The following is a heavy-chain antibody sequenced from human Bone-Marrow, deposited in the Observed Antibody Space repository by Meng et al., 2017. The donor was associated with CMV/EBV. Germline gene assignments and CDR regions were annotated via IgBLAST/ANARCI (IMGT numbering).Heavy chain of an antibody. Sequence: GESLKISCAASGFSFSTYAMHWVRQAPGKGLEWVANIKQDGSEKYYVDSVKGRFTISRDNAKNSLYLQMNSLRAEDTAVYYCARDPKGRLRLDYWGQGTLVTVSS. CDR2: IKQDGSEK. V-gene: IGHV3-7*01. D-gene: IGHD4-17*01. CDR3: ARDPKGRLRLDY. J-gene: IGHJ4*02. CDR1: GFSFSTYA.